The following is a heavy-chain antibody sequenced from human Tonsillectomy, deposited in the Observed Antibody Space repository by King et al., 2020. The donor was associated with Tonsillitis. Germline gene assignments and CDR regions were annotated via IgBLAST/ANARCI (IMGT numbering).Heavy chain of an antibody. CDR1: GFTFSSYA. J-gene: IGHJ4*02. V-gene: IGHV3-23*04. CDR3: AKGAPGIAVAGSGAFDY. Sequence: QLVQSGGGLVQPGGSLRLSCAASGFTFSSYAMSWVRQAPGKGLEWVSGISGSGGSTYYADSVKDRFTISRENSKNTLYLQMNSLSAEDTAVYYCAKGAPGIAVAGSGAFDYWGQGTLVTVSS. D-gene: IGHD6-19*01. CDR2: ISGSGGST.